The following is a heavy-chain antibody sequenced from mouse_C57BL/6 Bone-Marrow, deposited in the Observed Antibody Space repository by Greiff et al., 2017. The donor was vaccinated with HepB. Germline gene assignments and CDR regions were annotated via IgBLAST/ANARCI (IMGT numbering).Heavy chain of an antibody. CDR1: GFTFSSYA. Sequence: EVQGVESGGGLVKPGGSLKLSCAASGFTFSSYAMSWVRQTPEKRLEWVATISAGGSYTTYPHNVKGRFTISIDNAKNNLYMQMRHLKSEDTAMYYCAREDSTWFAYWGQGTLVTVSA. J-gene: IGHJ3*01. V-gene: IGHV5-4*01. CDR2: ISAGGSYT. D-gene: IGHD2-5*01. CDR3: AREDSTWFAY.